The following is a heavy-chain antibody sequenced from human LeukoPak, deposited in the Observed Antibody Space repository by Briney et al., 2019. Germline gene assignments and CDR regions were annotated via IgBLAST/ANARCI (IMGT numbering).Heavy chain of an antibody. CDR3: AREGIAVAGIFDY. Sequence: PSQTLSLTCTVSGGSISSGSYYWSWIRQPAGKGLEWIGRIYTSGSTNYNPSLKSRVTISVDTSKNQFSLKLSSVTAADTAVYYCAREGIAVAGIFDYWGQGTLVTVSS. CDR1: GGSISSGSYY. CDR2: IYTSGST. D-gene: IGHD6-19*01. J-gene: IGHJ4*02. V-gene: IGHV4-61*02.